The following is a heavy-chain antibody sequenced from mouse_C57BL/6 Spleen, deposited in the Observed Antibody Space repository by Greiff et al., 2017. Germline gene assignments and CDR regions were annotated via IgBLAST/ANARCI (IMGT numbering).Heavy chain of an antibody. CDR3: ARRGGIYYGYDDYAMDY. CDR1: GYTFTDYY. D-gene: IGHD2-2*01. J-gene: IGHJ4*01. V-gene: IGHV1-19*01. Sequence: VQLQQSGPVLVKPGASVKMSCKASGYTFTDYYMNWVKQSHGKSLEWIGVINPYNGGTSYNQKFKGKATLTVDKSSSTAYMELNSLTSEDSAVYYCARRGGIYYGYDDYAMDYWGQGTSVTVSS. CDR2: INPYNGGT.